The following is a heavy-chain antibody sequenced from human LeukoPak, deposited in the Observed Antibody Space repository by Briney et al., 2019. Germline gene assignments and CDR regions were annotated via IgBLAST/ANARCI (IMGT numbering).Heavy chain of an antibody. D-gene: IGHD3-10*01. CDR2: ISAYNGNT. CDR3: ARLDGSGSYYNIYYYYYMDV. V-gene: IGHV1-18*01. J-gene: IGHJ6*03. CDR1: GYTFTSYG. Sequence: ASVKVSCKASGYTFTSYGISWVRQAPGQGLEWMGWISAYNGNTNYAKKLQGRVTMTTDTSTSTAYMELRSLRSDDTAVYYCARLDGSGSYYNIYYYYYMDVWGKGTTVTVSS.